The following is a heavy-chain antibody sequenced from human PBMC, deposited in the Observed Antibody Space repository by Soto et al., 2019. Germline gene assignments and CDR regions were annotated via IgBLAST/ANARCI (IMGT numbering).Heavy chain of an antibody. D-gene: IGHD6-19*01. CDR2: ISAYNGNT. J-gene: IGHJ4*02. Sequence: VXSVKVSFKASCYTFTGDGVGWVRQAPGQGLEWMGWISAYNGNTNYAQKLQGRVTMTTDTSTSTAYMELRSLRSDDTAVYYCARNGLVGSGWYYFDYWGQGTLVTVSS. CDR3: ARNGLVGSGWYYFDY. CDR1: CYTFTGDG. V-gene: IGHV1-18*01.